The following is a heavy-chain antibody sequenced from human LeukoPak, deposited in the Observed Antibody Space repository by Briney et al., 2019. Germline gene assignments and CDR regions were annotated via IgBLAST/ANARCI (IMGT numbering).Heavy chain of an antibody. CDR2: IYQSGST. CDR1: GYSIWSGYY. CDR3: ARVPGPNWFDP. J-gene: IGHJ5*02. V-gene: IGHV4-38-2*02. Sequence: SETLSLTCTVSGYSIWSGYYWGWIRQPPGKGLEWIGCIYQSGSTYYNPSLKSRVTISVDTSKNHFSLKLSSVTAADTAVYYCARVPGPNWFDPWGQGTLVTVSS.